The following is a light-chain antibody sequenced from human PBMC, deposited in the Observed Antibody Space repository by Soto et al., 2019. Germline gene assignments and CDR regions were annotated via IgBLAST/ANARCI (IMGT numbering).Light chain of an antibody. CDR1: TSNIGSNP. V-gene: IGLV1-44*01. CDR3: AAWDHRLNGPSYV. Sequence: QSVLTQPPAVSGTPGQTVTISCSGSTSNIGSNPVNWYQQLPGTAPRLLISTNNQRPSGVPDRCSGSRSGPSASLAISGLQSEDEADYYCAAWDHRLNGPSYVFGNGTKGTVL. CDR2: TNN. J-gene: IGLJ1*01.